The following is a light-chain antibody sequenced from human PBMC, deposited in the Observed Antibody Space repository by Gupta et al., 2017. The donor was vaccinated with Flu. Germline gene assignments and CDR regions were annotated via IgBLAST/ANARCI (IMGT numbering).Light chain of an antibody. CDR2: GAS. J-gene: IGKJ2*01. V-gene: IGKV3-20*01. CDR3: QQYGSSPPYT. CDR1: QRVSSNF. Sequence: EIVLTQSPGTLSLSPGERATLSCRASQRVSSNFLAWYQQKPGQAPRLLIYGASSRATGIPDRFSGSGSGTDFTLTISRLEPEDFAVYYCQQYGSSPPYTFGQGTNLDIK.